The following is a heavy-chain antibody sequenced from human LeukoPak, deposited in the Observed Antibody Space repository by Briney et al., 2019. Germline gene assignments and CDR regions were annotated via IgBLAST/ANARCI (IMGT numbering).Heavy chain of an antibody. CDR3: ARGYYDSSPIKD. CDR1: GFTFSSYA. J-gene: IGHJ4*02. V-gene: IGHV3-30-3*01. CDR2: ISYDGSNK. Sequence: PGGSLRLSCAASGFTFSSYAMHWVRQAPGKGLEWVAVISYDGSNKYYADSVKGRFTISRDNSKNTLYLQMDSLKTEDSAIYYCARGYYDSSPIKDWGQGTLVTVST. D-gene: IGHD3-22*01.